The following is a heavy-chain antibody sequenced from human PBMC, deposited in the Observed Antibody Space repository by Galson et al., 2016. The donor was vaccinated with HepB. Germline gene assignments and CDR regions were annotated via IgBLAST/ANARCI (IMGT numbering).Heavy chain of an antibody. J-gene: IGHJ6*02. V-gene: IGHV1-69*13. CDR3: AREREGAAGYYYYGMDV. CDR1: GYTFTNYG. CDR2: IIPIFGTA. Sequence: SVKVSCKASGYTFTNYGTSWVRQAPGQGLEWMGGIIPIFGTANYAQNFQGRVTITADESTSTAYMELSSLRSEDTAVYYCAREREGAAGYYYYGMDVWGQGTPVTVSS. D-gene: IGHD1-26*01.